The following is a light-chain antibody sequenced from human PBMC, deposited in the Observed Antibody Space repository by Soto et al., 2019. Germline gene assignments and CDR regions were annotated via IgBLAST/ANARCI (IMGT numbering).Light chain of an antibody. CDR2: GAS. CDR3: QQYSSSGT. Sequence: EIVLTQSPSTLSLSTGERATLSCRASQGVSSYLAWYQQKPGEAPRLLIDGASSRAAGIPDRFSGSGSGTDFTLTISRLEPEDFVVYYCQQYSSSGTFGQGTKVDIK. CDR1: QGVSSY. V-gene: IGKV3-20*01. J-gene: IGKJ1*01.